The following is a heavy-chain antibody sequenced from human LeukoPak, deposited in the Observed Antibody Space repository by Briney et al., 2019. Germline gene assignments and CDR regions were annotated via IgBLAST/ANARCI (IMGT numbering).Heavy chain of an antibody. Sequence: PSETLSLTCSVSGVSIDSYHWSWIRQPPRQGLEWIGYFYYTGSTNYSPSFEGRVTISEDTSKNQISLRLTSVTAADTAVYYCAGRTAATTRPFDYWGQGTLVTVSS. D-gene: IGHD2-21*02. V-gene: IGHV4-59*01. CDR3: AGRTAATTRPFDY. CDR2: FYYTGST. J-gene: IGHJ4*02. CDR1: GVSIDSYH.